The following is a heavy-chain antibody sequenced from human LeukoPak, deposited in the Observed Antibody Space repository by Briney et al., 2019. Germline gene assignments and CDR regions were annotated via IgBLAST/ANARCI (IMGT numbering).Heavy chain of an antibody. D-gene: IGHD5-18*01. CDR3: ATHHTEDCFDP. CDR2: ISYRGSA. Sequence: SETLSLTCTVSGGSISSSSYYWGWIRQPPGKGLEWIASISYRGSAYYNPSLQSRVTVSVDTSKNQFSLKLSSVTAADTALYYCATHHTEDCFDPWGQGTLVSVSS. J-gene: IGHJ5*02. CDR1: GGSISSSSYY. V-gene: IGHV4-39*01.